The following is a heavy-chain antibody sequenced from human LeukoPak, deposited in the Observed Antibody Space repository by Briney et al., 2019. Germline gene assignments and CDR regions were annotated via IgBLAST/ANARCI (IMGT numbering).Heavy chain of an antibody. CDR3: ARRISYYYYYMDV. CDR1: GGSFSGYY. J-gene: IGHJ6*03. Sequence: SETLSLTCAVYGGSFSGYYWSWIRQPPGKGLEWIGEINHSGSTNYNPSLKSRVTISVDTSKSQFSLKLSSVTAADTAVYYCARRISYYYYYMDVWGKGTTVTVSS. V-gene: IGHV4-34*01. CDR2: INHSGST. D-gene: IGHD2/OR15-2a*01.